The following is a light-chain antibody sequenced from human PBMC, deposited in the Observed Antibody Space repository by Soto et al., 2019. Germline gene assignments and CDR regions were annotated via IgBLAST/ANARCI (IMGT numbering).Light chain of an antibody. CDR2: QDS. V-gene: IGLV3-1*01. CDR1: KLWDKY. Sequence: SYELTQPPSVSVSPGQTASITCSGDKLWDKYACWYQQKPGQSPVLVIYQDSKRPSGIPERFSGSNSGNTATLTISGTQAMDEADYYCQAWDSSTGDVFGTGTKLTVL. J-gene: IGLJ1*01. CDR3: QAWDSSTGDV.